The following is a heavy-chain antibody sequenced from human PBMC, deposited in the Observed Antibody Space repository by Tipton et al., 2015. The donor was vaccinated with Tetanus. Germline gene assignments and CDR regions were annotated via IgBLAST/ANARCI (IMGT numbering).Heavy chain of an antibody. V-gene: IGHV3-30*03. Sequence: QLVQSGGGVVQPGRSLRLSCAASGFTLSNYGMHWVRQAPGKGLEWVAVISYDGNYKYYADSVKGRFTMSRDNSKNTLYLQMNSLRVEDTAVYYCARDGITMTSYYYYGMDVWGQGTTVTVSS. CDR1: GFTLSNYG. CDR2: ISYDGNYK. D-gene: IGHD3-22*01. CDR3: ARDGITMTSYYYYGMDV. J-gene: IGHJ6*02.